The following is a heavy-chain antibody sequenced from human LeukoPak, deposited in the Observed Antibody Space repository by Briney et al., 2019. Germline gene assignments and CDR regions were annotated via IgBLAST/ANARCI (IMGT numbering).Heavy chain of an antibody. Sequence: SVKVSCKASGFTFTSSAVQWVRQARGQRLEWIGWIVVGSGNTNYAQKFQERVTITRDMSTSTAYMELSSLRSEDTAVYYCARARKVVPAAIRRYYFDYWGQGTLVTVSS. CDR2: IVVGSGNT. V-gene: IGHV1-58*01. CDR1: GFTFTSSA. D-gene: IGHD2-2*01. J-gene: IGHJ4*02. CDR3: ARARKVVPAAIRRYYFDY.